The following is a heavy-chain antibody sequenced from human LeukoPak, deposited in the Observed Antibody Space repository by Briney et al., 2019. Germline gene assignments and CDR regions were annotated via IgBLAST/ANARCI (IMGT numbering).Heavy chain of an antibody. CDR2: ISYDGSNK. CDR3: AREGPHSSRPLDY. Sequence: GRSLRLSCAASGFTFSSYAMHWVRQAPGKGLEWVAVISYDGSNKYYADSVKGRFTISRDNSKNTLYLQMNSLRAEDTAVYYCAREGPHSSRPLDYWGQGTLVTVSS. CDR1: GFTFSSYA. J-gene: IGHJ4*02. V-gene: IGHV3-30-3*01. D-gene: IGHD6-13*01.